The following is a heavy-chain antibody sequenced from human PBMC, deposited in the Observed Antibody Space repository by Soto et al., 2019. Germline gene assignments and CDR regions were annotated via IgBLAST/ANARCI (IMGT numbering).Heavy chain of an antibody. D-gene: IGHD3-22*01. Sequence: AASVKVSCKASGFTFTSSAVQWVRQARGQRLEWIGWIVVGSGNTNYAQKFQERVTITRDMSTSTAYMELSSPRSEDTAVYYCAADLYYDSSGYYSNAFDIWGQGTMVTVSS. V-gene: IGHV1-58*01. CDR2: IVVGSGNT. J-gene: IGHJ3*02. CDR1: GFTFTSSA. CDR3: AADLYYDSSGYYSNAFDI.